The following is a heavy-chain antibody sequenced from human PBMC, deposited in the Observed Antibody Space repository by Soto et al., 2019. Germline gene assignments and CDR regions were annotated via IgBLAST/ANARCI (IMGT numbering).Heavy chain of an antibody. CDR1: GGSIGGSTYY. CDR2: IYYSGNT. V-gene: IGHV4-39*01. CDR3: ARLPAYGSGSSGMDV. J-gene: IGHJ6*02. D-gene: IGHD3-10*01. Sequence: QLQLQESGPGLVKPSETLSLTCTVSGGSIGGSTYYWGWIRQPPGKGLEWIGSIYYSGNTYYNPSLKSRVTISVDTSNNQFSLKLTFVTAADTAVYYCARLPAYGSGSSGMDVWGQGTTVTVSS.